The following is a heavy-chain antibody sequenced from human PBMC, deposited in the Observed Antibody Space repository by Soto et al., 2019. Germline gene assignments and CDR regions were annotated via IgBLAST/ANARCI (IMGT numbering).Heavy chain of an antibody. J-gene: IGHJ6*02. CDR2: ISSSSSYI. Sequence: GGSLRLSCAASGFTFSSYSMNWVRQAPGKGLEWVSSISSSSSYIYYADSVKGRFTISRDNAKNSLYLQMNSLRAEDTAVYHCSRERTYYYGSWSPNGGMDVWGQGTTVTVSS. V-gene: IGHV3-21*01. CDR3: SRERTYYYGSWSPNGGMDV. D-gene: IGHD3-10*01. CDR1: GFTFSSYS.